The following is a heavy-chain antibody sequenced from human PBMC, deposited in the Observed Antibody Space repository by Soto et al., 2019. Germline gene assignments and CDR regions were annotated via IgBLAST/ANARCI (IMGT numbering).Heavy chain of an antibody. CDR3: ARVGDYGDFDY. J-gene: IGHJ4*02. D-gene: IGHD4-17*01. Sequence: ASVKVSCKASGYTFTSYAMHWVRQTPGLRLEWMGWINTANGNTKYSQTFQGRVTFTRDTSASTAYMELRSLRSEDTAVYYCARVGDYGDFDYWGQGTLVTVSS. CDR2: INTANGNT. V-gene: IGHV1-3*04. CDR1: GYTFTSYA.